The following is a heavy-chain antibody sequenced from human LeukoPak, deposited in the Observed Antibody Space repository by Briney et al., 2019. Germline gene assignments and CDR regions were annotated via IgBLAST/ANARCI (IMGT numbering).Heavy chain of an antibody. V-gene: IGHV3-23*01. CDR3: AKDSGMELIPFGEFDY. D-gene: IGHD3-3*01. CDR1: GFTFSSYA. J-gene: IGHJ4*02. CDR2: ISGSGGST. Sequence: GGSLRLSCAASGFTFSSYAMSWVRKAPGKGLKWVSAISGSGGSTYYADSVKGRFTISRDNSKNTLYLQMNSLRAEDTGVYYCAKDSGMELIPFGEFDYWGQGTLVTVSS.